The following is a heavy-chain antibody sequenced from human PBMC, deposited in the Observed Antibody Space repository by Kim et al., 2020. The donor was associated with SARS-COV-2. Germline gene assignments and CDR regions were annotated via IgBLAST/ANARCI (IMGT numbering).Heavy chain of an antibody. CDR3: ARDPRLYNWNYYGWYFDL. Sequence: SETLSLTCTVSGGSISSYYWSWIRQPPGKGLEWIGYIYYSGSTNYNPSLKSRVTISVDTSKNQFSLKLSSVTAADTAVYYCARDPRLYNWNYYGWYFDLWGRGTLVTVSS. D-gene: IGHD1-7*01. CDR2: IYYSGST. V-gene: IGHV4-59*13. J-gene: IGHJ2*01. CDR1: GGSISSYY.